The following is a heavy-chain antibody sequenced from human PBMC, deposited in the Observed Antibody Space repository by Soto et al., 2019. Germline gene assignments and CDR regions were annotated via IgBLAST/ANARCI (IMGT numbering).Heavy chain of an antibody. V-gene: IGHV1-3*01. D-gene: IGHD3-22*01. Sequence: ASVKVSCKASGYTFTSYDMHWVRQAPGQRLEWMGWINAGNGNTKYSQKFQGRVTITRDTAASTVYMELSSLRSEDTAVYYCARGRDRVPYDSSGNDWYFDLWG. CDR1: GYTFTSYD. J-gene: IGHJ2*01. CDR3: ARGRDRVPYDSSGNDWYFDL. CDR2: INAGNGNT.